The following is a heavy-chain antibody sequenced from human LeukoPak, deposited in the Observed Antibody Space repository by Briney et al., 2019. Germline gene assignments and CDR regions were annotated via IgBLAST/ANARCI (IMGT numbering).Heavy chain of an antibody. J-gene: IGHJ5*02. D-gene: IGHD6-19*01. CDR3: AKDPSVDSGGWYWDNWFDP. CDR2: ISGSGGST. CDR1: GFTFSSYA. V-gene: IGHV3-23*01. Sequence: GGSLRLSCAASGFTFSSYAMSWVRQAPGKGLEWVSAISGSGGSTYYADSVKGRFTISRDNSKNTLYLQMNSLRAEDTAVYYCAKDPSVDSGGWYWDNWFDPWGQGTLVTVSS.